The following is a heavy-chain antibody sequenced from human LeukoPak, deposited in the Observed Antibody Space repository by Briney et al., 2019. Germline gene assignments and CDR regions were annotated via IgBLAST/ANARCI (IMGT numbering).Heavy chain of an antibody. V-gene: IGHV1-24*01. CDR1: GSTLTELS. J-gene: IGHJ5*02. CDR3: ATGRYCSGGSCLSWVYWFDP. CDR2: FDPEDGET. Sequence: GASVKVSCKVSGSTLTELSMHWVRQAPGKGLGWMGGFDPEDGETIYAQKFPGRVTMTEDTSTDTAYMELSSLRSEDTAVYYCATGRYCSGGSCLSWVYWFDPWGQGTLVTVSS. D-gene: IGHD2-15*01.